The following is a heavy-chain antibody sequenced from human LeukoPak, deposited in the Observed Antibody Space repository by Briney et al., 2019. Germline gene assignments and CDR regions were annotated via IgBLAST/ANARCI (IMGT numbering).Heavy chain of an antibody. Sequence: SETLSLTCTVSGGSISSSSYYWGWIRQPPGKGLEWIGSIYYSGSTYYNPSLKSRVTISVDTSKNQFSLKLSSVTAADTAVYYCARHQGRPMVRGVIDYWGQGTLVTVSS. CDR3: ARHQGRPMVRGVIDY. D-gene: IGHD3-10*01. J-gene: IGHJ4*02. CDR1: GGSISSSSYY. V-gene: IGHV4-39*01. CDR2: IYYSGST.